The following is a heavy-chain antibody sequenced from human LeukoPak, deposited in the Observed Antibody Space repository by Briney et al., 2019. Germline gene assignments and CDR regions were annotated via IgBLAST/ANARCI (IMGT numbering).Heavy chain of an antibody. Sequence: KASETLSLTCTVSGYSISSGYYRGWIRQPPGKGLEWIGTIYHSGSTYYNPSLKSRVTISVDTSKNQFSLKLSSVTAADTAVYYCARSLGYSSGGSCYWNYWSQGTLVTVSS. D-gene: IGHD2-15*01. J-gene: IGHJ4*02. V-gene: IGHV4-38-2*02. CDR2: IYHSGST. CDR3: ARSLGYSSGGSCYWNY. CDR1: GYSISSGYY.